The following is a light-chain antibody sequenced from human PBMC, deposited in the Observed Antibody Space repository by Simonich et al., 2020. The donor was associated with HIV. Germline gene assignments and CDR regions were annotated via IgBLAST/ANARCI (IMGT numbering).Light chain of an antibody. J-gene: IGKJ2*01. Sequence: DIQMTQSPSTLSASVGDRVTITCRASHSIGRWLAWFQQKPGKAPNLLIYKASSLETGVSSRFSGSGSGTELTLTISSLQPDDIATYYCQHYNSYPYTFGQGTKLEIK. CDR2: KAS. CDR1: HSIGRW. CDR3: QHYNSYPYT. V-gene: IGKV1-5*03.